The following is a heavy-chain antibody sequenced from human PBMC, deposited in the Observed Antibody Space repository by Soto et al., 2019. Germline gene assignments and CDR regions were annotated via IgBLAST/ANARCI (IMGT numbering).Heavy chain of an antibody. CDR2: IIPIFGTA. V-gene: IGHV1-69*12. Sequence: QVQLVQSGAEVKKPGSSVKVSCKASGGTFSSYAITWVRQAPGQGLEWMGGIIPIFGTANYAQKFQGRVRIAADGSTSTASMELSSLRSEDTAVYYCARDRGPSSGYYPYWFDPWGQGTLVTVSS. D-gene: IGHD3-22*01. J-gene: IGHJ5*02. CDR1: GGTFSSYA. CDR3: ARDRGPSSGYYPYWFDP.